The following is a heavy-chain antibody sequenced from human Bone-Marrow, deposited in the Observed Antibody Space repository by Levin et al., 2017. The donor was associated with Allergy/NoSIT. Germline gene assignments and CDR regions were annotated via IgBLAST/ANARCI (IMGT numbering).Heavy chain of an antibody. D-gene: IGHD6-13*01. J-gene: IGHJ5*02. CDR3: AKRVTAVGRWFDP. CDR2: ITSSGAST. Sequence: ESLKISCAASGFAFSSSAMSWVRQAPGKGLAWVSVITSSGASTYYADSVKGRFTISRDNSKNTLYLQMNSLRAEDTAVYYCAKRVTAVGRWFDPWGQGTLVTVSS. V-gene: IGHV3-23*01. CDR1: GFAFSSSA.